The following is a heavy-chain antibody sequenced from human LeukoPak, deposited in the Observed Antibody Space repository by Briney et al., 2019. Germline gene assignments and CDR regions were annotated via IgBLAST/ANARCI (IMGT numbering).Heavy chain of an antibody. CDR3: ARYYGSWSADY. V-gene: IGHV3-48*04. Sequence: PGGSLRLSFVASGFTFSGYSLNWVRQAPGKGLEWLSYINSPSSTIYYADSVRGRFTSSRDNAKNSVYLQMNSLRAEDTAVYYRARYYGSWSADYWGQGTLVTVSS. CDR1: GFTFSGYS. J-gene: IGHJ4*02. CDR2: INSPSSTI. D-gene: IGHD6-13*01.